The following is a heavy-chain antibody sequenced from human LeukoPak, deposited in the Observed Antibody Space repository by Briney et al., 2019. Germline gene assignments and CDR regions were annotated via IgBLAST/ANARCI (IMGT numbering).Heavy chain of an antibody. D-gene: IGHD6-19*01. CDR1: GFTFSSYS. V-gene: IGHV3-21*01. Sequence: GGSLRLSCAASGFTFSSYSMNWVRQAPGKGLEWVSSTSSSSSYIYYADSVKGRSTISRDNAKNSLYLQMNSLRAEDTAVYYCARAPAVAASDAFDIWGQGTMVTVSS. CDR2: TSSSSSYI. CDR3: ARAPAVAASDAFDI. J-gene: IGHJ3*02.